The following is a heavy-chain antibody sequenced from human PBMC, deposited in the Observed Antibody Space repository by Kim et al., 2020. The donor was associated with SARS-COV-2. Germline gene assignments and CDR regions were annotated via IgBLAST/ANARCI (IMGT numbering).Heavy chain of an antibody. CDR3: ARDGGIITMIVVDYYYYYGMDV. Sequence: ASVKVSCKASGYTFTSYYMHWVRQAPGQGLEWMGIINPSGGSTSYAQKFQGRVTMTRDTSTSTVYMELSSLRSEDTAVYYCARDGGIITMIVVDYYYYYGMDVWGQGTTVTVSS. CDR1: GYTFTSYY. CDR2: INPSGGST. V-gene: IGHV1-46*01. D-gene: IGHD3-22*01. J-gene: IGHJ6*02.